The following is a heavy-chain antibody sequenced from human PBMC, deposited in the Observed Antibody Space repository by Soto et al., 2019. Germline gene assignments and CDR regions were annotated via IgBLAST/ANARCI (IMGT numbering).Heavy chain of an antibody. D-gene: IGHD6-19*01. V-gene: IGHV1-2*04. CDR2: INPNSGDT. Sequence: ASVKVSCKASGYTFTGYYMHWVRQAPGQGLEWMGWINPNSGDTNYAQKFQGWVTMTRDTSISTAYMELSRLRSDDTAVYYCARGPGEQWLATWGQGTLVTVSP. CDR3: ARGPGEQWLAT. J-gene: IGHJ5*02. CDR1: GYTFTGYY.